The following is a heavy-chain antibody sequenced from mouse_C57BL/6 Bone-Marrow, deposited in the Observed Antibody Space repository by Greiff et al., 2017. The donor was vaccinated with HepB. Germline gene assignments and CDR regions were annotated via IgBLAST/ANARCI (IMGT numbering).Heavy chain of an antibody. CDR1: GFTFSDYG. J-gene: IGHJ3*01. V-gene: IGHV5-15*01. Sequence: EVQLVESGGGLVQPGGSLKLSCAASGFTFSDYGMAWVRQAPRKGPEWVAFISNLAYSIYYADTVTGRFTISRENAKNTLYLEMSSLRSEDTAMYYCARGYYGSIWFAYWGQGTLVTVSA. CDR2: ISNLAYSI. CDR3: ARGYYGSIWFAY. D-gene: IGHD1-1*01.